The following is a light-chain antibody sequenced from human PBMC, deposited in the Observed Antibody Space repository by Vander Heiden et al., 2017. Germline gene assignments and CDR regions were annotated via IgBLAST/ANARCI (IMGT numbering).Light chain of an antibody. CDR3: QQCYSSPRT. J-gene: IGKJ1*01. CDR1: QTIKSY. Sequence: DIQMTQSPSSLSASVGDRVTITCRASQTIKSYLNWYQEKPGKAPKLLIYVASSMESGIPARFSGRGSGTDFTLTISSLQAEDFATYYCQQCYSSPRTFGRGTKVEVK. V-gene: IGKV1-39*01. CDR2: VAS.